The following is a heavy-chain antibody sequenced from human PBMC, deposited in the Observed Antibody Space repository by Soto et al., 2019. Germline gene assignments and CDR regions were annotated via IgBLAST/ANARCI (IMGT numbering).Heavy chain of an antibody. J-gene: IGHJ4*02. CDR1: GYSFTRYW. CDR2: IYPGDSDT. V-gene: IGHV5-51*01. CDR3: ARGSRGIVATISGDY. D-gene: IGHD5-12*01. Sequence: GESLKLSGEGSGYSFTRYWSGWVRQMPGKGLEWMGIIYPGDSDTRYSPSFQGQVTISADKSISTAYLQWSSLKASDTAMYYCARGSRGIVATISGDYWGQGTLVTVSS.